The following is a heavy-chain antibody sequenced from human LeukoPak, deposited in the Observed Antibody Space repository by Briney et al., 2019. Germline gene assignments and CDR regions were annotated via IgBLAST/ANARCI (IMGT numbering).Heavy chain of an antibody. D-gene: IGHD3-16*01. J-gene: IGHJ4*02. V-gene: IGHV4-34*01. CDR1: GGSFSGYY. Sequence: SETLSLTCAVYGGSFSGYYWSWIRQPPGKGLEWIGEINHSGSTNYNPSLKSRVTISVDTSKNQFSLKLSSVTAADTAVYYCARGRGVFDYWGQGTLVTVSS. CDR2: INHSGST. CDR3: ARGRGVFDY.